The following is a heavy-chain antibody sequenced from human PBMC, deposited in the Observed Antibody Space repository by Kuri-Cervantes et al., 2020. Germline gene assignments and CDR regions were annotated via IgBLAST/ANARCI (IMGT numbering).Heavy chain of an antibody. CDR3: ARGRGSYHYYYYGMDV. J-gene: IGHJ6*02. Sequence: GESLKISCAASGFTFSSYSMNWVRQAPGKGLEWVSSISSSSSYIYYADSVKGRFTISRDNAKNSLYLQMNSLRAEDTAVYYCARGRGSYHYYYYGMDVWGQGTTVTVSS. D-gene: IGHD1-26*01. CDR2: ISSSSSYI. CDR1: GFTFSSYS. V-gene: IGHV3-21*01.